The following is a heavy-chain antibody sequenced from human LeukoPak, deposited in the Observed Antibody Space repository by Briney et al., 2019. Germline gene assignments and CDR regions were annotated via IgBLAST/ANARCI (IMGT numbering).Heavy chain of an antibody. J-gene: IGHJ4*02. CDR2: ISAYNGNT. V-gene: IGHV1-18*01. CDR3: AKSHSSSLRAPFDS. Sequence: ASVKVSCKTSGYTFKNYGIIWVRQAPGQGLAWMGWISAYNGNTNYALNLQGRVALTTDTSTTTAYMELKSLRSDDTAMYYCAKSHSSSLRAPFDSWGQGTLLTVSS. CDR1: GYTFKNYG. D-gene: IGHD2-2*01.